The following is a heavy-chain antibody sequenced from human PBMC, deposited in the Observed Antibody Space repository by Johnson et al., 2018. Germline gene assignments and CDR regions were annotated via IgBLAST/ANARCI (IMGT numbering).Heavy chain of an antibody. CDR1: GGTFSSYT. V-gene: IGHV1-69*08. J-gene: IGHJ3*02. D-gene: IGHD6-19*01. Sequence: QVQLVQSGAEVTKPGSSVKVSCKASGGTFSSYTISWVRQAPGQGLEWMGRIIPILGIANYAQKFQGRVTITADESTRTAYMELSSLRSEDTAVYYCARDVGSCWSSDAFDIWGKGTMVTVAA. CDR3: ARDVGSCWSSDAFDI. CDR2: IIPILGIA.